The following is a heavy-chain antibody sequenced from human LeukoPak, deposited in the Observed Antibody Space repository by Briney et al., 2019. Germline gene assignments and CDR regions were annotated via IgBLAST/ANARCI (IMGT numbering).Heavy chain of an antibody. D-gene: IGHD4-11*01. CDR2: FYLSGS. CDR1: GGSIRRSY. Sequence: SETLSLTCTVSGGSIRRSYWSWIRQPPGRGLEWIGYFYLSGSNYNPSLKSRVTMSLDTSKNQFSLRLSPVTAADTAVYYCARGGPTGALDDNWFDPWGQGTLVTDSS. CDR3: ARGGPTGALDDNWFDP. V-gene: IGHV4-4*09. J-gene: IGHJ5*02.